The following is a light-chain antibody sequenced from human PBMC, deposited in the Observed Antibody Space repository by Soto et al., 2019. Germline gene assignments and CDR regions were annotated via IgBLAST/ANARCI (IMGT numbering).Light chain of an antibody. CDR2: SAS. CDR3: HEHHSGPPVA. J-gene: IGKJ3*01. CDR1: QGIDHS. Sequence: DIQMTQSPPSLSASVGDRVTITCRASQGIDHSLAWYQQKPGEVPNLLIYSASTLQSGVPSRFSGSVSGTDFTVYITSMKPEDVATYPWHEHHSGPPVAFGPVTKVDV. V-gene: IGKV1-27*01.